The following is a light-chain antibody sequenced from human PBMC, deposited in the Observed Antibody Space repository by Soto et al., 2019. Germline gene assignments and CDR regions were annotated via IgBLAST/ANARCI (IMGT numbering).Light chain of an antibody. V-gene: IGKV3-20*01. CDR1: QSFSNSY. J-gene: IGKJ2*01. CDR2: GTS. Sequence: EIVLTQSPGTLSLSPGERATLSCRASQSFSNSYLAWFQQKPGQAPRLLIYGTSNRATGIPDRFSGSGSGSDFTLTISRLEPEDFAVYYCQQYGSSFQTFGQGTKLDIK. CDR3: QQYGSSFQT.